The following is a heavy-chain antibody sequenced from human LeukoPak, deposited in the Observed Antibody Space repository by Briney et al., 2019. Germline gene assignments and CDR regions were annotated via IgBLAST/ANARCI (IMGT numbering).Heavy chain of an antibody. CDR1: GGTFSSYA. V-gene: IGHV1-69*13. CDR3: ARCFYYDSSGYPLDY. D-gene: IGHD3-22*01. CDR2: IIPIFGTA. J-gene: IGHJ4*02. Sequence: GASVKVSCKASGGTFSSYAISWVRQAPGQGLEWMGGIIPIFGTANYAQKFQGRVTITADESTSTAYMELSSLRSEDTAVYYCARCFYYDSSGYPLDYWGQGTLVTVSS.